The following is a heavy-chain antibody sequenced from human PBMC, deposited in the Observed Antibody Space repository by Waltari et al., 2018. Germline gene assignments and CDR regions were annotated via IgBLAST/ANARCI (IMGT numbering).Heavy chain of an antibody. J-gene: IGHJ4*02. D-gene: IGHD6-6*01. V-gene: IGHV4-34*01. CDR2: INHSGST. CDR3: ARGPLGIAAR. Sequence: QVQLQQWGAGLLKPSETLSLTCAVYGGSFSGYYWSWIRQPPGKGLEWIGEINHSGSTNYNPSLKSRVTISVDTSKNQFSLKLSSVTAADTAVYYCARGPLGIAARWGQGTLVTVSS. CDR1: GGSFSGYY.